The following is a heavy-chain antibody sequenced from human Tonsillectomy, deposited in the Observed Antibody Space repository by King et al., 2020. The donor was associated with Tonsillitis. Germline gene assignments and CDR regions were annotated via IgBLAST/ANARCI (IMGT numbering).Heavy chain of an antibody. Sequence: VQLQESGPGLVKSSQTLSLTCTVSGGSISSGSYYWSWIRQPAGKGLEWIGRINTSGSTNYNPSLKSRVTMSVDTSKSQFSLKLSSVTAADTAVYYCASEKFAIRFDYWGQGTLVTVSS. CDR1: GGSISSGSYY. J-gene: IGHJ4*02. CDR3: ASEKFAIRFDY. V-gene: IGHV4-61*02. D-gene: IGHD3-10*01. CDR2: INTSGST.